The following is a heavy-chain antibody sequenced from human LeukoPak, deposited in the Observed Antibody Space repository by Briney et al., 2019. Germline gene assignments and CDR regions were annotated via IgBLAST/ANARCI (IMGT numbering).Heavy chain of an antibody. D-gene: IGHD2-2*01. J-gene: IGHJ4*02. CDR3: ARDPGYCRSTSCLPGAPIDY. CDR1: GYTFTSYG. CDR2: ISAYNGNT. V-gene: IGHV1-18*01. Sequence: GASVKVSCKASGYTFTSYGISWVRQAPGQGLEWMGWISAYNGNTNYAQKLQGRVTMTTDTPTSTAYMELRSLRSDDTAVYYCARDPGYCRSTSCLPGAPIDYWGQGTLVTVSS.